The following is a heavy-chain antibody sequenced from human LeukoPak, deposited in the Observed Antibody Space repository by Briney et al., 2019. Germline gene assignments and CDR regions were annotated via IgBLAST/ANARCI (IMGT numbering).Heavy chain of an antibody. J-gene: IGHJ4*02. Sequence: SETLSLTCAVYGGSFSGYYWNWIRRPPGKGLEWIGEINHSGSTNYNPSLKSRVTISVDTSKNQFSLKLSPVTAADTAVYYCARGEDSSGYSTPFDYWGQGTLVTVSS. CDR3: ARGEDSSGYSTPFDY. V-gene: IGHV4-34*01. CDR1: GGSFSGYY. D-gene: IGHD3-22*01. CDR2: INHSGST.